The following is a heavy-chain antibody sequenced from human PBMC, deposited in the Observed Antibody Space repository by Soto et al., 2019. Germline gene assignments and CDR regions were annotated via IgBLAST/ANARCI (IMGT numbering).Heavy chain of an antibody. V-gene: IGHV3-11*01. Sequence: QVQLVESGGGLVKPGGSLRLSCAASGFTFSDFYMTWIRQAPGKGLEWVAYMSSSGSTIFYADFVKGRFTISRDNANNSVLLQMSSLRGEDTAVYYCAREYTSNVVGPPGHWGQGTLVTVSS. J-gene: IGHJ4*02. CDR2: MSSSGSTI. D-gene: IGHD2-2*01. CDR3: AREYTSNVVGPPGH. CDR1: GFTFSDFY.